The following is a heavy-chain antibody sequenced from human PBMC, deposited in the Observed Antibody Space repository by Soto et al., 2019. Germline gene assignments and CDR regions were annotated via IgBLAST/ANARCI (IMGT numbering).Heavy chain of an antibody. CDR3: ARKSSGWSITTYYYYYAMDV. CDR2: MNPNSGNT. V-gene: IGHV1-8*01. CDR1: GYTFTSYD. Sequence: ASVKVSCKASGYTFTSYDINWVRQATGQGLEWMGWMNPNSGNTGYAQKFQGRVTMTRNTSISTAYMELSSLRSEDTAVYYCARKSSGWSITTYYYYYAMDVWGQGTTVTVSS. D-gene: IGHD6-19*01. J-gene: IGHJ6*02.